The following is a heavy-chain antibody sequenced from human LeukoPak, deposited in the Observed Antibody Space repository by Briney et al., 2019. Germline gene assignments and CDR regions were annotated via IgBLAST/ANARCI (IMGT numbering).Heavy chain of an antibody. CDR3: AKPRYSGYAMLDY. Sequence: GGSLRLSCAASGFTFSSYAMHWVRQAPGKGLEWVVVISYDGSNKYYADSVKGRFTISRDNSKNTLYLQMNSLRAEDTAVYYCAKPRYSGYAMLDYWGQGTLVTVSS. V-gene: IGHV3-30-3*02. J-gene: IGHJ4*02. CDR1: GFTFSSYA. D-gene: IGHD5-12*01. CDR2: ISYDGSNK.